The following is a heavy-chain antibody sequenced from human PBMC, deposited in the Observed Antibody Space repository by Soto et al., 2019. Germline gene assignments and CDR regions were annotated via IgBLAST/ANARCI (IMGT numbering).Heavy chain of an antibody. D-gene: IGHD3-3*01. J-gene: IGHJ6*03. CDR2: MNPNSGNT. CDR3: ARGITIFGVVVGDYYCYMDV. Sequence: GALVKVSCKASGYTFTSYDINWVRQATGQGLEWMGWMNPNSGNTGYAQKFQGRVTMTRNTSISTAYMELSSLRSEDTAVYYCARGITIFGVVVGDYYCYMDVWGKGTTVTVSS. V-gene: IGHV1-8*01. CDR1: GYTFTSYD.